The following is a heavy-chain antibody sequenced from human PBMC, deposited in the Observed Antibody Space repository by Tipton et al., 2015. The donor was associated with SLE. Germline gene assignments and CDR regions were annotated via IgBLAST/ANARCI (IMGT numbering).Heavy chain of an antibody. V-gene: IGHV4-39*07. CDR3: GTYYYDSSGYISWGGTVSCHIDV. CDR1: GGSISSSPYY. D-gene: IGHD3-22*01. CDR2: IYYTGST. J-gene: IGHJ6*03. Sequence: LRLSCIVSGGSISSSPYYWGWIRQPPGKGLEWIGSIYYTGSTYYSTSLKSRVTIAVDTSKNQFSLNLSSVTAADTAVYYRGTYYYDSSGYISWGGTVSCHIDVWGKGTTVTVSS.